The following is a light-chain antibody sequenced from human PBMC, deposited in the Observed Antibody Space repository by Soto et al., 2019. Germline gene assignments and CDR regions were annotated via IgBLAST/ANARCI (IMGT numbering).Light chain of an antibody. V-gene: IGLV2-14*01. J-gene: IGLJ1*01. CDR3: SSYTSSSTLVV. Sequence: QSVLTQPASVSGSPGQSITTSCTGTSSDVGGYNYVSWYQQHPGKSPKLMIYDVINRPSGVSNRFSGSKSGNTASLTISGLQAEDEADYYCSSYTSSSTLVVFGTGTKVTVL. CDR2: DVI. CDR1: SSDVGGYNY.